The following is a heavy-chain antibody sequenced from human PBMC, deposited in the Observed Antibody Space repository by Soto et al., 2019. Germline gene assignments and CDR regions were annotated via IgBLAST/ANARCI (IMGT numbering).Heavy chain of an antibody. J-gene: IGHJ6*03. CDR3: SIDNAIFEVVSSYYYYYMDV. CDR2: IYPGDSDT. CDR1: GYSFTSYW. D-gene: IGHD3-3*01. V-gene: IGHV5-51*01. Sequence: GESLKISCKGSGYSFTSYWIGWVRQMPGKGLEWMGIIYPGDSDTRYSPSFQGQVTISADKSISTAYLQWSSLKASDTAMYYCSIDNAIFEVVSSYYYYYMDVWGKGTTVTVSS.